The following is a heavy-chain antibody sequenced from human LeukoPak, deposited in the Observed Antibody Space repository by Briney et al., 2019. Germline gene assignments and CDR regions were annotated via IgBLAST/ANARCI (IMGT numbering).Heavy chain of an antibody. CDR2: INPNSGGT. CDR1: GCTFTGYY. V-gene: IGHV1-2*02. D-gene: IGHD2-21*02. CDR3: ARDHIDGLLLHAFDI. J-gene: IGHJ3*02. Sequence: ASVKVSCKASGCTFTGYYMHWVRRAPGQGLEWMGWINPNSGGTNYAQKFQGRVTMTRDTSISTAYMELSRLRSDDTAVYYCARDHIDGLLLHAFDIWGQGTRVTVSS.